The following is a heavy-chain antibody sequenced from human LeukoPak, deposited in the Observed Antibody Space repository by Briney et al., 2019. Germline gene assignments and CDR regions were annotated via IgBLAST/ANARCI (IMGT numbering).Heavy chain of an antibody. Sequence: SETLSLTCSVSSGSISSYFWSWIRQPPGKGLEWIGYIYYSGGINYNPSLKSRVTISIDTSKNQVSLKLSSVTAADTAVYYCARGEQQSTPLTGWGPGTLVTVS. J-gene: IGHJ4*02. V-gene: IGHV4-59*01. CDR2: IYYSGGI. D-gene: IGHD6-13*01. CDR3: ARGEQQSTPLTG. CDR1: SGSISSYF.